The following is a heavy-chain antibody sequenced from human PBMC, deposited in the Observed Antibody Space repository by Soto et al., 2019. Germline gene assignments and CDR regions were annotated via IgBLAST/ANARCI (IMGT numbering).Heavy chain of an antibody. Sequence: ASVKVSCKASGYTFTGYYIHWVRQAPGQGLEWMGWINPNSGGTNYAQKFQGRVTMTRDTSISTAYMELSRLRSDDTAVYYCAVVVVPAAIYFQHWGQGTLVTVSS. CDR2: INPNSGGT. CDR3: AVVVVPAAIYFQH. D-gene: IGHD2-2*01. CDR1: GYTFTGYY. V-gene: IGHV1-2*02. J-gene: IGHJ1*01.